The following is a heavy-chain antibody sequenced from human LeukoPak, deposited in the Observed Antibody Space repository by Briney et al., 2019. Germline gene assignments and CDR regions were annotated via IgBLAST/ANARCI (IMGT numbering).Heavy chain of an antibody. CDR2: IKSKTDGGTT. D-gene: IGHD3-9*01. CDR1: GFTFSNAW. Sequence: GGSLRLSCAAYGFTFSNAWMSWVRQTPGNGPEWVDRIKSKTDGGTTDYAAPVKGRFTISRDDSKNTLYLQMNSLKTEGTAVYYCTTDRFSYYDILTGTRDYWGQGTLVTVSS. CDR3: TTDRFSYYDILTGTRDY. V-gene: IGHV3-15*01. J-gene: IGHJ4*02.